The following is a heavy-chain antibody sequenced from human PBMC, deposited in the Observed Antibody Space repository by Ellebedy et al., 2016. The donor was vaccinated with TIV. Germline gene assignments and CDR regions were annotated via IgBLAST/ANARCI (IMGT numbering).Heavy chain of an antibody. CDR3: ARDPTDRQSQWYNDF. Sequence: GGSLRLXCAASEFSLSTYSMNWVRQAPGKGLEWVSSISSSGSFVYYADSVKGRFTISRDNGKKSLYLQMNSLRAEDTAVYYCARDPTDRQSQWYNDFWGQGTLVTVSS. CDR2: ISSSGSFV. D-gene: IGHD1-1*01. J-gene: IGHJ4*02. V-gene: IGHV3-21*01. CDR1: EFSLSTYS.